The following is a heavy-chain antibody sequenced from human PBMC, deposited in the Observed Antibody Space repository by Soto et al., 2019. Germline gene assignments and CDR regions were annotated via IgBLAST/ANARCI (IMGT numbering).Heavy chain of an antibody. CDR1: GFTFSSYW. V-gene: IGHV3-7*03. D-gene: IGHD1-20*01. J-gene: IGHJ4*02. CDR2: IKQDGSEK. Sequence: GGSLRLSCAASGFTFSSYWMSWVRQAPGKGLEWVANIKQDGSEKYYVDSVKGRFTISRDNAKNSLYLQMNSLRAEDTAVYYCARDGGPGNWNYFDYWGQGTLVTVSS. CDR3: ARDGGPGNWNYFDY.